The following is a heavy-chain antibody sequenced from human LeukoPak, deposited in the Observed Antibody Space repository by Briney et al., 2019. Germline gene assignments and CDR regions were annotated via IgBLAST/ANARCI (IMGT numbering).Heavy chain of an antibody. CDR1: GGSISSSNW. CDR3: ASLVAVAEGPFDY. D-gene: IGHD6-19*01. V-gene: IGHV4-4*02. CDR2: IYHSGST. Sequence: SDTLSLTCAVSGGSISSSNWWSWVRQPPGKGLEWIGEIYHSGSTNYNPSLKSRVTISVDKSKNQFSLKLSSVTAADTAVYYCASLVAVAEGPFDYWGQGTLVTVSS. J-gene: IGHJ4*02.